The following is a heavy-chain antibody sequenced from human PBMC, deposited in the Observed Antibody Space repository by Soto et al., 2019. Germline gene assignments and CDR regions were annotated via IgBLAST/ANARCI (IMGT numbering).Heavy chain of an antibody. CDR2: IYHTGST. J-gene: IGHJ4*02. Sequence: QVQLQESGPGLVNPSVTLSLTCRVSGGSIRSNNGWSWVRQPPGKGLEWIGEIYHTGSTNYNPSRKSRVSISVDPAKNQFSLQVRSVSAADTAIYYCARDPGRALAVDWGEGTLVTVSS. V-gene: IGHV4-4*02. D-gene: IGHD6-19*01. CDR1: GGSIRSNNG. CDR3: ARDPGRALAVD.